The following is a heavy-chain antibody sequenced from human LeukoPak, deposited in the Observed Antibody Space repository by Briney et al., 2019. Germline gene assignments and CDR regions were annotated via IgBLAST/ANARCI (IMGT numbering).Heavy chain of an antibody. CDR1: GFSFSPYW. D-gene: IGHD4-17*01. V-gene: IGHV3-7*01. Sequence: PGGSLRLSCAASGFSFSPYWMSWVRQGPGKGLDWVASINPDGSGASYVDSVKGRFIISRDNAQNSLYLQMNSLSAEDTAVYYCARLFGGVTTFDYWGQGILVTVSS. CDR3: ARLFGGVTTFDY. CDR2: INPDGSGA. J-gene: IGHJ4*02.